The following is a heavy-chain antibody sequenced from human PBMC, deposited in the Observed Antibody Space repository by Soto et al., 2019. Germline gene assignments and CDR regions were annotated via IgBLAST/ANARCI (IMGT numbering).Heavy chain of an antibody. CDR3: ARPAAVRGTYYYYGMDV. D-gene: IGHD3-10*01. CDR2: IIPIFGTA. J-gene: IGHJ6*02. Sequence: QVQLVQSRAEVKKPGSSVKVSCKASGGTISSYAISWVRQAPGQGLEWMGGIIPIFGTANYAQKFQGRVTITADESASTAYMELSSLRSEDTAVCYCARPAAVRGTYYYYGMDVWGQGTTVTVSS. V-gene: IGHV1-69*12. CDR1: GGTISSYA.